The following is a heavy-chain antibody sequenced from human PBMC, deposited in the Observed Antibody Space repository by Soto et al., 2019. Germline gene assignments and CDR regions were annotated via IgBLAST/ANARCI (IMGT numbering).Heavy chain of an antibody. J-gene: IGHJ4*02. CDR2: IYYSGST. D-gene: IGHD6-19*01. CDR3: ASTNLGAGYSSGWYPYYFDY. CDR1: GGSISSSSYY. V-gene: IGHV4-39*01. Sequence: SETLSLTCTVSGGSISSSSYYWGWIRQPPGKGLEWIGSIYYSGSTYYNPSLKSRVTISVDTSKNQFSLKLSSVTAADTAVYYCASTNLGAGYSSGWYPYYFDYWGQGTLVTVSS.